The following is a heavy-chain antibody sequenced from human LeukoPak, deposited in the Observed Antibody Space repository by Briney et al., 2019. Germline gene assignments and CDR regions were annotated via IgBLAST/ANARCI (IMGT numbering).Heavy chain of an antibody. V-gene: IGHV2-70*11. J-gene: IGHJ4*02. D-gene: IGHD6-13*01. CDR3: ARIIAAARYEDY. CDR2: IDWDDDK. CDR1: GFSLSTSGMC. Sequence: SGPTLVNPTQTLTLTCTFSGFSLSTSGMCVSWIRQPPGKALEWLARIDWDDDKYYSTSLKTRLTISKDTSKNQVVLTMTNMDPVDTATYYCARIIAAARYEDYWGQGTLVTVSS.